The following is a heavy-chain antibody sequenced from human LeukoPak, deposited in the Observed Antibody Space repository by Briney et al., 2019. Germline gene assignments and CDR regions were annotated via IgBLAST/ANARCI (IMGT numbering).Heavy chain of an antibody. Sequence: SETLSLTCTVSGGSISSSSYYWGWIRQPPGKGLEWIGSIYYSGSTYYNPSLKSRVTISVDTFKNQFSLKLNSVTAADTAVYYCARRLRDFDYWGQGTLVTVSS. CDR1: GGSISSSSYY. CDR2: IYYSGST. CDR3: ARRLRDFDY. D-gene: IGHD5/OR15-5a*01. J-gene: IGHJ4*02. V-gene: IGHV4-39*01.